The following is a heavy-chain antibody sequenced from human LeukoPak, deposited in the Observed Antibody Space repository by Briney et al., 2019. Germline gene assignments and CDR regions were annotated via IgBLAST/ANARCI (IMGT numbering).Heavy chain of an antibody. V-gene: IGHV4-59*05. CDR1: GGSISSYY. D-gene: IGHD5-24*01. CDR2: IYYSGST. Sequence: SETLSLTCTVSGGSISSYYWSWIRQPPGKGLEWIGSIYYSGSTYYNPSLKSRVTISVDTSKNQFSLKLSSVTAADTAVYYCARLYGYNYYFDYWGQGTLVTVSS. J-gene: IGHJ4*02. CDR3: ARLYGYNYYFDY.